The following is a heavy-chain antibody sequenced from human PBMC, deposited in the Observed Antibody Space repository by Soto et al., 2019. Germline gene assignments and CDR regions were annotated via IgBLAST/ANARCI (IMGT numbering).Heavy chain of an antibody. J-gene: IGHJ4*02. D-gene: IGHD2-21*02. CDR1: GFTFTSHS. CDR2: ISSSSSTI. Sequence: EVQLVESGGGLVQPGGSLRLSCAASGFTFTSHSMNWVRQAPGKGLEWVSYISSSSSTIYYANSVKGRFTISRDNAKNLLYRQMNRLRDEDEAVYYCAKDSKGLSGDHFDYWGQGTLVTVSS. V-gene: IGHV3-48*02. CDR3: AKDSKGLSGDHFDY.